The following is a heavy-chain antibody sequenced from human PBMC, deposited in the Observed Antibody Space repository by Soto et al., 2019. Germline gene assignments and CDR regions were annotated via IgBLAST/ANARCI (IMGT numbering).Heavy chain of an antibody. V-gene: IGHV4-39*01. J-gene: IGHJ4*02. CDR1: GGSITRNNHY. CDR2: ILYSGST. Sequence: QLQLQESGPGLVKPSETLSLTCIVSGGSITRNNHYWGWIRQSPGKGLEWIGSILYSGSTNYNPSIKTRAASYVETHKNRLHPERDSLTAAATALYYSAPLGSRGWYQASCLEYCGQRTPVTVSS. CDR3: APLGSRGWYQASCLEY. D-gene: IGHD6-19*01.